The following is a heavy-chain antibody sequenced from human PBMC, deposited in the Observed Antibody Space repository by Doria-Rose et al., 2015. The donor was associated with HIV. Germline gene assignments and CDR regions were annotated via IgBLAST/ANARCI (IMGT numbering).Heavy chain of an antibody. V-gene: IGHV2-26*01. CDR1: GVSLSSPGMG. J-gene: IGHJ4*02. CDR3: ARIKSSRWYHKYYFDF. CDR2: NFSDDER. Sequence: QVTLKESGPVLVKPTETLTLTCTVSGVSLSSPGMGVSWIRQPPGKALGWLANNFSDDERSYNTSLQSRLIISRGTSKSQVVLTMTDMDPVDTATYYCARIKSSRWYHKYYFDFWGQGTLVIVSA. D-gene: IGHD6-13*01.